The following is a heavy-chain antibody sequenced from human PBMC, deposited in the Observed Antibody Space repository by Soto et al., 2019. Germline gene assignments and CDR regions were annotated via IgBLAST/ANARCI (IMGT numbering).Heavy chain of an antibody. V-gene: IGHV1-18*01. CDR2: ISAYNGNT. Sequence: QVQLVQSGAEVKKPGASVKVSCKASGYTFTSYGISWVRQAPGQGLEWMGWISAYNGNTNYAQKLQGRVTMTTDTSTSTAYMELRSRRSDDTAVYYCARDTQGQWLVSGWFAPWGQGTLVTVSS. CDR3: ARDTQGQWLVSGWFAP. J-gene: IGHJ5*02. D-gene: IGHD6-19*01. CDR1: GYTFTSYG.